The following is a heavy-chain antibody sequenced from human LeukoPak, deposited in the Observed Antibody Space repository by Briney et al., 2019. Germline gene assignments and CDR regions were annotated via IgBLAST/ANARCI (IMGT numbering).Heavy chain of an antibody. CDR2: IFYSGNI. CDR3: ARAPGVAEVGRLDL. J-gene: IGHJ2*01. Sequence: SDTLSLTCTVSGGSISSGDSHWSWIRQPPGKGLEWIGYIFYSGNIYYNPSLKSRVTISVDTSKNQFSVKLSSVTAADTAAYYCARAPGVAEVGRLDLWGRGTLVTVSS. CDR1: GGSISSGDSH. V-gene: IGHV4-30-4*02. D-gene: IGHD7-27*01.